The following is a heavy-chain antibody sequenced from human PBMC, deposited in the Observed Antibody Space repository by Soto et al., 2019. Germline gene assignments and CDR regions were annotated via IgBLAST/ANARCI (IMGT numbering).Heavy chain of an antibody. D-gene: IGHD3-3*01. V-gene: IGHV3-23*01. CDR1: GFTFRSYA. CDR3: AKDRDYDFWSGYHYY. J-gene: IGHJ4*02. Sequence: GGSLRLSCAASGFTFRSYAMSWVRQAPGKGLEWVSAISGSGGSTYYADSVKGRFTISRDNSKNTLYLQMNSLRAEDTAVYYCAKDRDYDFWSGYHYYWGQGTLVTVSS. CDR2: ISGSGGST.